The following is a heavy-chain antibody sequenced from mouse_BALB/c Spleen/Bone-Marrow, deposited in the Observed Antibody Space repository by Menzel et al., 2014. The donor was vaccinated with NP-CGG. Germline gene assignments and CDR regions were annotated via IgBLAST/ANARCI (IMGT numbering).Heavy chain of an antibody. CDR3: TRGSSSPYYFDY. Sequence: QVQLQQSGAELVRPGASVKLSCKASGYTFTSYWINWVKQRPGQGLEWIGNIYPSDSYTNYNQKFKDKATLTVDKSSTTAYMQLSRPTSEDSAVYYCTRGSSSPYYFDYWGQGTTLTVSS. CDR1: GYTFTSYW. J-gene: IGHJ2*01. D-gene: IGHD1-1*01. CDR2: IYPSDSYT. V-gene: IGHV1-69*02.